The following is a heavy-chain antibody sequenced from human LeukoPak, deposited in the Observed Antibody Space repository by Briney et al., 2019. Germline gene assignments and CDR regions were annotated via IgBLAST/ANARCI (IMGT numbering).Heavy chain of an antibody. Sequence: PGGSLSLSCAASGFTFRRYWMHWVRQAPGKGLMWVSRISPDGSTTLYADSVKGRFTISRDNAKNTLYLQMNSLGAEDTAVYYCTTVLSSDRYNLCDYWGGGTLVPVSS. CDR1: GFTFRRYW. CDR3: TTVLSSDRYNLCDY. CDR2: ISPDGSTT. V-gene: IGHV3-74*03. D-gene: IGHD6-25*01. J-gene: IGHJ4*02.